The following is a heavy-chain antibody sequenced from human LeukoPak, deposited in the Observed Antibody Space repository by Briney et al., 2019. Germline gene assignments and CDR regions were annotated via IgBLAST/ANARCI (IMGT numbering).Heavy chain of an antibody. V-gene: IGHV1-8*01. J-gene: IGHJ4*02. CDR2: MNPNSGNT. CDR1: GYTFTSYD. CDR3: ARGPSAGVVTNV. D-gene: IGHD2-21*02. Sequence: ASVKVSCKASGYTFTSYDINWVRQATGQGLEWMGWMNPNSGNTGYAQKFQGRVTMTRNTSISTAYMELSSLRSEDTAVYYCARGPSAGVVTNVWGQGTLVTVSS.